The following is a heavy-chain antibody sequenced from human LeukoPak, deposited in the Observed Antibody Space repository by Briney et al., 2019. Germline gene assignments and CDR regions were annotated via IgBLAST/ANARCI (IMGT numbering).Heavy chain of an antibody. CDR3: ARGHPALGFDY. Sequence: SETLSLTCTVSGGSISSYYWSWIRQPPGKGLEWIGYIYYSGSTIYNPSLKSRVTISVDTSKNQFSLKLSSVTAADTAVYYCARGHPALGFDYWGQGTLVTVSS. CDR1: GGSISSYY. J-gene: IGHJ4*02. CDR2: IYYSGST. V-gene: IGHV4-59*01.